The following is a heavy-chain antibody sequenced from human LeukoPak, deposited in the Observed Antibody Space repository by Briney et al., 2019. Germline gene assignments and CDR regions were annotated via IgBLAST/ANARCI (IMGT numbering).Heavy chain of an antibody. D-gene: IGHD3-3*01. Sequence: ASVKVSCKASGYTFTSYGISWVRQAPGQGLEWMGWISAYNGNTNYAQKLQGRVTMTTDTSTSTAYMELRSLRSDDTAVYYCARGAVVGEGLYDFWSGYYLVPFDYWGQGTLVTVPS. V-gene: IGHV1-18*01. CDR2: ISAYNGNT. J-gene: IGHJ4*02. CDR3: ARGAVVGEGLYDFWSGYYLVPFDY. CDR1: GYTFTSYG.